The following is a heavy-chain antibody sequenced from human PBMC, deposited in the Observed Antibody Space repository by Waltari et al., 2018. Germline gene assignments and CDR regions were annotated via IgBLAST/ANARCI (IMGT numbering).Heavy chain of an antibody. CDR1: GLPFSNYP. D-gene: IGHD3-3*01. J-gene: IGHJ5*02. V-gene: IGHV3-30*01. Sequence: QVQLVESGGGVVQPGRSLRLSCAASGLPFSNYPMHWVRQAPGKGLEWVAVISYDGKKIYYGDSVKGRFTISRDNPNNTLYLQMDDLRPEDTAVYFCARALLVWSDFSNWFDPWGQGTLVIVSS. CDR3: ARALLVWSDFSNWFDP. CDR2: ISYDGKKI.